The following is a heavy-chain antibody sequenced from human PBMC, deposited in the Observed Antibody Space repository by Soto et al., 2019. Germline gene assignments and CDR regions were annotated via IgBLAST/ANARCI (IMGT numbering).Heavy chain of an antibody. CDR2: ISSSSSYT. CDR3: ASFPETGDANLDY. J-gene: IGHJ4*02. Sequence: GGSLRLSCAASGFTFSDYYMSWIRQAPGKGLEWVSYISSSSSYTNYADSVKGRFTISRDNAKNSLYLQMNSLRAEDTAVYYCASFPETGDANLDYWGQGTLVTVSS. V-gene: IGHV3-11*06. D-gene: IGHD7-27*01. CDR1: GFTFSDYY.